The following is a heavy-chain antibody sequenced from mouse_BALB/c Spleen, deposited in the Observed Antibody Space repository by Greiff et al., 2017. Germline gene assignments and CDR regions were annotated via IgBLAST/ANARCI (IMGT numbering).Heavy chain of an antibody. V-gene: IGHV5-6-4*01. Sequence: DVHLVESGGGLVKPGGSLKLSCAASGFTFSSYTMSWVRQTPEKRLEWVATISSGGSYTYYPDSVKGRFTISRDNAKNTLYLQMSSLKSEDTAMYYCTRDKGLYYDYVGFAYWGQGTLVTVSA. CDR1: GFTFSSYT. J-gene: IGHJ3*01. CDR3: TRDKGLYYDYVGFAY. CDR2: ISSGGSYT. D-gene: IGHD2-4*01.